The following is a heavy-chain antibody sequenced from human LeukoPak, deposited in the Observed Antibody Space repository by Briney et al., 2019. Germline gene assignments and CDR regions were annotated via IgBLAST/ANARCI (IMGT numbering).Heavy chain of an antibody. CDR2: VYYGGST. D-gene: IGHD1-1*01. CDR1: GGSMRTYN. V-gene: IGHV4-59*01. CDR3: ARNWNILGDVNWFDP. Sequence: SETLSLTCTVPGGSMRTYNYNWIRQSPGKGLEWIGNVYYGGSTKYNPSLKSRATISIDTSKSQFSLKLSSVTAADTAMYCARNWNILGDVNWFDPWGQGTLVTVSS. J-gene: IGHJ5*02.